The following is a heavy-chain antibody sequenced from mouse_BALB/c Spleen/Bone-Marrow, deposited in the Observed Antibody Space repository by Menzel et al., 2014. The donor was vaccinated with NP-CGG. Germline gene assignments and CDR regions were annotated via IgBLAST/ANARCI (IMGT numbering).Heavy chain of an antibody. CDR2: INPYNGET. D-gene: IGHD1-1*01. J-gene: IGHJ2*01. V-gene: IGHV1-67*01. CDR3: ARYYYYGISYYLDY. Sequence: QVQLQQPGPEVVRPGVSMKISCKGSGYTFTEYAMHWVKQSHAKSLEWIGVINPYNGETNYNQKFKDKATMTVDKSSSTAYMELARLTSEDSTIYYCARYYYYGISYYLDYWGQGTTLTVSS. CDR1: GYTFTEYA.